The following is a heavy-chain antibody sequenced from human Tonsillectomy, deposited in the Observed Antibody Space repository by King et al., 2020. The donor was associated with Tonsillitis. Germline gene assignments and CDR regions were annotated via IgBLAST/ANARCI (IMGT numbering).Heavy chain of an antibody. J-gene: IGHJ4*02. Sequence: VQLVESGGGLVQPGGSLRLSCSASGFTFSSYAMHWVRQAPGKGLEYVSAISSNGGSTYYADSVKGRFTISRDNSKNTLYLQMSSLRAEDTAVYYCVKDHDSSGYYAETFDYWGQGTLVTVSS. V-gene: IGHV3-64D*06. CDR1: GFTFSSYA. CDR3: VKDHDSSGYYAETFDY. CDR2: ISSNGGST. D-gene: IGHD3-22*01.